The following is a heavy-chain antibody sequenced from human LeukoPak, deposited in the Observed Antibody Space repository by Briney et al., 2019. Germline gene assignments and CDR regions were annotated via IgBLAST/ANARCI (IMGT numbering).Heavy chain of an antibody. CDR3: ARPSYGGNSFDY. CDR1: GGSFSGYY. CDR2: INHSGST. Sequence: SETLSLTCAVYGGSFSGYYWSWIRQPPGKGLEWIGEINHSGSTNNNPSLKSRVTISVDTSKNQFSLKLSSVTAADTAVYYCARPSYGGNSFDYWGQGTLVTVSS. V-gene: IGHV4-34*01. D-gene: IGHD4-23*01. J-gene: IGHJ4*02.